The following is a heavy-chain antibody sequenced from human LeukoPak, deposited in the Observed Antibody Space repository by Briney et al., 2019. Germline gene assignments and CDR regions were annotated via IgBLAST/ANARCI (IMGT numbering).Heavy chain of an antibody. D-gene: IGHD2-15*01. J-gene: IGHJ3*02. CDR1: GGSISSYY. CDR2: IYYSGST. Sequence: SETLSLTCTVSGGSISSYYWSWIRQPPGRGLEWIGYIYYSGSTNYNPSLKSRVTISVDTSKNQFSLKLSSVTAADTAVYYCARGIVAVVAGARAFDIWGQGTMVTVSS. V-gene: IGHV4-59*01. CDR3: ARGIVAVVAGARAFDI.